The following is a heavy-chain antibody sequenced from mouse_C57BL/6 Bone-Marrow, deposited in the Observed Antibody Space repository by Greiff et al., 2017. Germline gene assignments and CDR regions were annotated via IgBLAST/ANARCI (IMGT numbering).Heavy chain of an antibody. J-gene: IGHJ1*03. D-gene: IGHD1-1*01. Sequence: QVQLQQPGAELVRPGSSVKLSCKASGYTFTSYWMHWVKQRPIQGLEWIGNIDPSDSETHYNQKFKDKATLTVDKSSSTAYMQLSSLTSDDSAVYYCARFGSGSSYFEVWGTGTTVTVSS. V-gene: IGHV1-52*01. CDR2: IDPSDSET. CDR3: ARFGSGSSYFEV. CDR1: GYTFTSYW.